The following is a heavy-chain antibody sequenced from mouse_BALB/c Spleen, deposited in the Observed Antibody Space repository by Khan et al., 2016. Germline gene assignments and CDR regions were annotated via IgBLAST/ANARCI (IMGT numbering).Heavy chain of an antibody. CDR1: GHPFTTYW. J-gene: IGHJ2*01. CDR3: ARGSKVFDY. Sequence: QVQLQQPGAELVRPGASVKLSCKASGHPFTTYWMNWFKQRPEQGLEWIGRIDPYDSETHYDQKFKDKAILTVDKSSSTAFMHLSSLTSEDSADYYCARGSKVFDYWGQGTTLTVSS. CDR2: IDPYDSET. V-gene: IGHV1-52*01.